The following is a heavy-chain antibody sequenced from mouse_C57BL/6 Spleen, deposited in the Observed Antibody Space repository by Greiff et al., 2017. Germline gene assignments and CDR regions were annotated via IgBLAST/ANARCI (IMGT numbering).Heavy chain of an antibody. Sequence: VQLQQSGPELVKPGASVKISCKASGYTFTDYYMNWVKQSHGKSLEWIGDINPNNGGTSYNQKFKGKATLTVDKSSSTAYMELRSLTSEDSAVYYCARYWDYVAMDYWGQGTSVTVSS. CDR1: GYTFTDYY. J-gene: IGHJ4*01. D-gene: IGHD4-1*01. V-gene: IGHV1-26*01. CDR2: INPNNGGT. CDR3: ARYWDYVAMDY.